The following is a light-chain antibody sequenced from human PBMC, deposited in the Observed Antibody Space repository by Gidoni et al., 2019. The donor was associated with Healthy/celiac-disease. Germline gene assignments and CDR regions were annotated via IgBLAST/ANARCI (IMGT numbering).Light chain of an antibody. CDR2: GAS. Sequence: EILLTQSPGTLSLSPRERATLSCRASQSVTSSYLAWYQQKPGHAPSLLISGASSRATGIPYRFSASGSGTDFTLTISRLEPEAFAVYYCQQYGSSPRTFGQCTKVEIK. V-gene: IGKV3-20*01. CDR3: QQYGSSPRT. CDR1: QSVTSSY. J-gene: IGKJ1*01.